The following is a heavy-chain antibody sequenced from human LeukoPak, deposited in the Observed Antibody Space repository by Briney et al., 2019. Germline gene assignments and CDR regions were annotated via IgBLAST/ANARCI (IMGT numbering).Heavy chain of an antibody. CDR3: AKESDFWSGHPIFFDY. D-gene: IGHD3-3*01. CDR2: ISGSGGST. V-gene: IGHV3-23*01. CDR1: GFTFSSYA. Sequence: GGSLKLSCAASGFTFSSYAMSWVRQAPGKGLEWVSAISGSGGSTYYADSVKGRFTISRDNSKNTLYLQMNSLRAEDTAVYYCAKESDFWSGHPIFFDYWGQGTLVTVSS. J-gene: IGHJ4*01.